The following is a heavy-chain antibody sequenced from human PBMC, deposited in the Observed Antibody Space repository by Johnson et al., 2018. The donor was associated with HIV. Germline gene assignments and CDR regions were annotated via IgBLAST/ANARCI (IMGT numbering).Heavy chain of an antibody. CDR3: AREMNFPDAFDI. Sequence: VQLVESGGGLVQPGGSLRLSCAASGFTFSSYAMSWVRQAPGKGLEWVSGINWNGGSTGYADSVKGRFTISRDNAKNSLYLQMNSLRAEDTAVYYCAREMNFPDAFDIWGQGTMVTVSS. CDR1: GFTFSSYA. D-gene: IGHD1-7*01. CDR2: INWNGGST. J-gene: IGHJ3*02. V-gene: IGHV3-20*04.